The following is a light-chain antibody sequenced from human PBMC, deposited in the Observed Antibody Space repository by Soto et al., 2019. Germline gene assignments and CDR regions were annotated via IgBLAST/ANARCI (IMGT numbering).Light chain of an antibody. J-gene: IGKJ4*01. V-gene: IGKV1-5*01. CDR1: QSISTW. CDR3: QHYDSSSPLT. Sequence: DIQMAQSPSTLSASVGDRVTITCRASQSISTWLAWYQQEPGKAPKLLIYDASSLESGVPSRFSGSGSGTVFTLTISCLQPDDFATYYCQHYDSSSPLTFGGGTKVEVK. CDR2: DAS.